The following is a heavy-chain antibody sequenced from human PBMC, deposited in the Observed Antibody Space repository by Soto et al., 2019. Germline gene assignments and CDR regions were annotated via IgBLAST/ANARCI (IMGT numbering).Heavy chain of an antibody. J-gene: IGHJ5*02. CDR1: GGSISSSSYY. CDR3: APQEVGGSSAYTFAP. CDR2: IYYSGST. V-gene: IGHV4-39*02. Sequence: QLQLQESGPGLVKPSETLSLTCTVSGGSISSSSYYWGWIRQPPGKGLEWIGSIYYSGSTYYNPPLKCRLTNSADTSKNHFSPKRNSVTAADTAVYYCAPQEVGGSSAYTFAPWGQGTLVTVSS. D-gene: IGHD1-26*01.